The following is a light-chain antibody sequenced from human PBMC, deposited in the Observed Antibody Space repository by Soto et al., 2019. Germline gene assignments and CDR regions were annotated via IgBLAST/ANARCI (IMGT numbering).Light chain of an antibody. CDR2: AAS. Sequence: DIPLTQSPSFLSASVGDRVTISGRASQGISSYLAWYQQKPGKAPKLLIYAASTLHSGVPSRFSGSRSGTEFTLTITSLKPEEFATYDCQHVKSYRITFGQGTRLEIK. V-gene: IGKV1-9*01. CDR3: QHVKSYRIT. CDR1: QGISSY. J-gene: IGKJ5*01.